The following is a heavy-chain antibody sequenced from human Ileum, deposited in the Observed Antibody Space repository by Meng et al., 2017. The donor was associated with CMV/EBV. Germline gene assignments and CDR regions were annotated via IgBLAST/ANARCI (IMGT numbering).Heavy chain of an antibody. V-gene: IGHV7-4-1*02. CDR2: IDTNTGNP. CDR1: GYTFTSNN. CDR3: ARDGLSGRYFDY. D-gene: IGHD1-26*01. J-gene: IGHJ4*02. Sequence: QVHLVQYGSELKKPGASVKGSCKTSGYTFTSNNIIWVRQAPGQGPEWMGWIDTNTGNPTYAQDFTGRFVFSLDTSVNTAYLQISSLKAEDTAVYYCARDGLSGRYFDYWGQGTLVTVSS.